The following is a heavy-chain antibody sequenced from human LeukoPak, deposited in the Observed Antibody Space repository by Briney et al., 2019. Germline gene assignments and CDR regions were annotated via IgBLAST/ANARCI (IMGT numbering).Heavy chain of an antibody. CDR3: ARRHDYSNYPDY. CDR1: GFTFSSYS. Sequence: GGSLRLSCAASGFTFSSYSMNWVRQAPGKGLEWVSSISSSSSYIYYADSVKGRSTISRDNAKNSLYLQMNSLRAEDTAVYYCARRHDYSNYPDYWGQGTLATVSS. CDR2: ISSSSSYI. D-gene: IGHD4-11*01. V-gene: IGHV3-21*01. J-gene: IGHJ4*02.